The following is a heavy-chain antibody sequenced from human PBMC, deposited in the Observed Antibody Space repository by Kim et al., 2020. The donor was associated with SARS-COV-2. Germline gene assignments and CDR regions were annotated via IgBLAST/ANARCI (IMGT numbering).Heavy chain of an antibody. CDR2: INPNSGGT. CDR3: ARILRLGELSRNWFDP. J-gene: IGHJ5*02. D-gene: IGHD3-16*02. Sequence: ASVKVSCKASGYTFTGYYMHWVRQAPGQGLEWMGRINPNSGGTNYAQKFQGRVTMTRDTSISTAYMELSRLRSDDTAVYYCARILRLGELSRNWFDPWGQGTLVTVSS. CDR1: GYTFTGYY. V-gene: IGHV1-2*06.